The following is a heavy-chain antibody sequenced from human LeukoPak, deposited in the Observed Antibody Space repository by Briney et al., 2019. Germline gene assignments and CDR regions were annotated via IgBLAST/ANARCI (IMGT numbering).Heavy chain of an antibody. V-gene: IGHV4-61*02. CDR3: ARNFYYDSSGYYRNWFDP. J-gene: IGHJ5*02. CDR1: GGSISSGSYY. CDR2: IYTSGST. Sequence: PSQTLSLTCTVSGGSISSGSYYWSWIRQPAGKGLEWIGRIYTSGSTNYNPSLKSRVTMSVDTSKNQFSLKLSSVTAADTAVYYCARNFYYDSSGYYRNWFDPWGQGTLVTVSS. D-gene: IGHD3-22*01.